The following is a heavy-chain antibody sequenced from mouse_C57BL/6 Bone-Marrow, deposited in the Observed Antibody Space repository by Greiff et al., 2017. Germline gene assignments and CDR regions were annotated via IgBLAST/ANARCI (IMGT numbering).Heavy chain of an antibody. Sequence: QVQLQQSGAELARPGASVKLSCKASGYTFTSYGISWVKQRPGQGLEWIGEIYPRSGNTYYNEKFKGKATLTADTSSSTAYMELRSLTSEDSAVYFCARFYYDPSYWYFDVWGTGTTVTVSS. CDR2: IYPRSGNT. V-gene: IGHV1-81*01. D-gene: IGHD2-4*01. J-gene: IGHJ1*03. CDR3: ARFYYDPSYWYFDV. CDR1: GYTFTSYG.